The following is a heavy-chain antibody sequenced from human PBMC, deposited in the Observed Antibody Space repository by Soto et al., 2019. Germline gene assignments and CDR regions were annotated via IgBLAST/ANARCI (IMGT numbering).Heavy chain of an antibody. J-gene: IGHJ6*02. CDR1: EDTFTRYV. CDR3: ATSTIDTSTWKQYFYGMHV. CDR2: INAGNGNT. D-gene: IGHD6-13*01. Sequence: ASVKVSCKASEDTFTRYVIHWVRQAPGQRLEWMGWINAGNGNTKYSQNFQGRVTITRDASASTAYMELSSLRSQDTAVYYCATSTIDTSTWKQYFYGMHVWGQGSTVTVSS. V-gene: IGHV1-3*01.